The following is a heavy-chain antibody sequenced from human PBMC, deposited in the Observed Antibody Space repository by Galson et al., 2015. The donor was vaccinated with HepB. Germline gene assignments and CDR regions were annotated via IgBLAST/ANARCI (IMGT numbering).Heavy chain of an antibody. J-gene: IGHJ6*02. D-gene: IGHD6-13*01. CDR2: INPNSGGT. Sequence: SVKVSCKASGYTFTGYYMHWVRQAPGQGLEWMGWINPNSGGTNYAQKFQGWVTMTRDTSISKAYMELSRLRSDDTAVYYCARGSSSWYDYYYYYGMDVWGQGTTVTVSS. CDR1: GYTFTGYY. V-gene: IGHV1-2*04. CDR3: ARGSSSWYDYYYYYGMDV.